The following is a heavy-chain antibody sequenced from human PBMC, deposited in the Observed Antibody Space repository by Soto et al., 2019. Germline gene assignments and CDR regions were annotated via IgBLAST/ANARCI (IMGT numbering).Heavy chain of an antibody. CDR1: GFTFSYFS. D-gene: IGHD1-1*01. J-gene: IGHJ4*02. CDR3: VRVNLDSDPDY. V-gene: IGHV3-21*01. Sequence: EVHLVESGGGLVKPGGSLRLSCAASGFTFSYFSTNWVRQAPGKGLEWVSSISSSRYYMYYADSVKGRFTISRDDANNSLDLQMTSLRAEDTAVYYCVRVNLDSDPDYWGQGSLVTVSS. CDR2: ISSSRYYM.